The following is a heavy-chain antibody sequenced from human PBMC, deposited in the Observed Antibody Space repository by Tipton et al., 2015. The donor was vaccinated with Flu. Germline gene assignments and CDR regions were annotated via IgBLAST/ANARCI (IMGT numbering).Heavy chain of an antibody. Sequence: LRLSCAVSGHSISSGYYWNWIRQPPGKGLEWIGGIYHTGSTYYNPPLKSRVTISVDTSKKQFSLKLNSVTAADSAVYYCASVINSVWGQGTLVIVSS. CDR1: GHSISSGYY. J-gene: IGHJ4*02. CDR2: IYHTGST. V-gene: IGHV4-38-2*01. CDR3: ASVINSV. D-gene: IGHD3-16*02.